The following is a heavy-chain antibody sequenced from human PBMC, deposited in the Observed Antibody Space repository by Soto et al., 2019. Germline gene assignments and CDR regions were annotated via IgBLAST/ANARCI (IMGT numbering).Heavy chain of an antibody. J-gene: IGHJ5*02. CDR1: GFSLSTSGVG. D-gene: IGHD3-10*01. CDR3: AHSPRRITMVRGVIMAWFDP. Sequence: SGPTLVNPTQTLTLTCTFSGFSLSTSGVGVGWIRQPPGKALEWLALIYWDDDKRYSPSLKSRLTITKDTSKNQVVLTMTNMDPVDTATYYCAHSPRRITMVRGVIMAWFDPWGQGTLVTVSS. CDR2: IYWDDDK. V-gene: IGHV2-5*02.